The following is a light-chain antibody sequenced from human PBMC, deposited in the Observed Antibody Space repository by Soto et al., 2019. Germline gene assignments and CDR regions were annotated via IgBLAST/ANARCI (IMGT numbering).Light chain of an antibody. J-gene: IGKJ1*01. V-gene: IGKV3-20*01. CDR3: QQYGSSRP. CDR2: GAS. CDR1: QSVRSSY. Sequence: EIGLTQSPGTLSLSPVERATLSCIASQSVRSSYLAWYQQKPGQAPRLRIYGASSRATGIPDRFSGSGSGTDVTLTSSRLEPEDFAVYYCQQYGSSRPFGQGTQVEIK.